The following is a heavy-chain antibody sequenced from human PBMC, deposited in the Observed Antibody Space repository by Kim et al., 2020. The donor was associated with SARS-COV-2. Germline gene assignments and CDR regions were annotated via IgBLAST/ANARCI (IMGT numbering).Heavy chain of an antibody. Sequence: ASVKVSCKASGYTFTSYAMNWVRQAPGQGLEWMGWINTNTGNPTYAQGFTGRFVFSLDTSVNTAYLQISSLKAEDTAVYYCARADVTTIFGVVIIPVHDFDFWGQGTLVTVSS. CDR1: GYTFTSYA. V-gene: IGHV7-4-1*02. CDR3: ARADVTTIFGVVIIPVHDFDF. CDR2: INTNTGNP. J-gene: IGHJ4*02. D-gene: IGHD3-3*01.